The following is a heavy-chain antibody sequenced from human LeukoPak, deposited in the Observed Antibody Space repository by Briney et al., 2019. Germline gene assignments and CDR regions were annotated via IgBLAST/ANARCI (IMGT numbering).Heavy chain of an antibody. CDR3: CSGYYYIDAFDI. CDR2: IKQDGSEK. CDR1: GFIFSTYW. V-gene: IGHV3-7*01. D-gene: IGHD3-22*01. J-gene: IGHJ3*02. Sequence: GGSLRLSCAASGFIFSTYWMTWVRQAPGKGLEWVANIKQDGSEKYYVDSVKGRFTISRDNAKNSLYLQMNSLRAEDTAVYYCCSGYYYIDAFDIWGQGTMVTVSS.